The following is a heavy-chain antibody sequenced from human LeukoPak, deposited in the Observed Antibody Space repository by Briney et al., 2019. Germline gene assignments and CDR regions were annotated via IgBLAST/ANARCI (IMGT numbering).Heavy chain of an antibody. J-gene: IGHJ5*02. V-gene: IGHV3-30-3*01. Sequence: GRSLRLSCVAFGFSFNIHAMHWVRPAPGKGLEWVSVVSHDGSDKNYADFTKGRLTITSDNFKTTLFLQMHSLRGEDTAAYYYARDPAAQLRNNWFDPWGQGTLVTVSS. CDR2: VSHDGSDK. D-gene: IGHD6-6*01. CDR3: ARDPAAQLRNNWFDP. CDR1: GFSFNIHA.